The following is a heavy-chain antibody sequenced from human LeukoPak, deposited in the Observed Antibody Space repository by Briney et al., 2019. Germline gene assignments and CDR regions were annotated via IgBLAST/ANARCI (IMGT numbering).Heavy chain of an antibody. J-gene: IGHJ4*02. V-gene: IGHV3-7*01. D-gene: IGHD5-18*01. CDR2: IKQDGSEK. CDR1: GLTFRNYA. CDR3: ARDPGTAMVTGDYYFDY. Sequence: GGSLTLSCATSGLTFRNYAMIWVRQAPGKGREWVPNIKQDGSEKYYVDSVKGRFTISRDNAKNSLYLQMNSLRAEDTAVYYCARDPGTAMVTGDYYFDYWGQGTLVTVSS.